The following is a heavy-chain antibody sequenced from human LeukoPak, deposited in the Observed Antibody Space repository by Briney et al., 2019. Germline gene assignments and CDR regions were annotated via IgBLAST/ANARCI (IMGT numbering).Heavy chain of an antibody. CDR1: GRSIGTYY. V-gene: IGHV4-59*07. Sequence: SDTLSLPCSVSGRSIGTYYWRWIRQPPGKGLEWIGYVYYSGRTNYNPSLKSRVTISVDTSKNQFSLKLSSVTAADTAVYYCARGRDSGYSYGPFEVWGQGTLVTVSS. J-gene: IGHJ4*02. CDR3: ARGRDSGYSYGPFEV. D-gene: IGHD5-18*01. CDR2: VYYSGRT.